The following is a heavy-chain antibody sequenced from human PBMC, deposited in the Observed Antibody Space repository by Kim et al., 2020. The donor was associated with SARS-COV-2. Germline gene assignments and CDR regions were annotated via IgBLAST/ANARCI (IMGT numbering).Heavy chain of an antibody. D-gene: IGHD6-19*01. CDR1: GFNFNDYG. CDR2: ISRTSGSI. V-gene: IGHV3-48*02. CDR3: ARELEIWTMAVLIGVPTYYNGLDV. Sequence: GGSLRLSCVGFGFNFNDYGINWVRQAPGKGLEWISYISRTSGSIYYADSVKGRFTISRDKAKKSVFLQMNSLRDDDTAVYYCARELEIWTMAVLIGVPTYYNGLDVWGQGTTVTVPS. J-gene: IGHJ6*02.